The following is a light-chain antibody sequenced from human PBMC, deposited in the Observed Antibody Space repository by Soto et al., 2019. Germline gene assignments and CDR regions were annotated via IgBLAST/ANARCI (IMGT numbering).Light chain of an antibody. CDR3: QQYHSYSWT. CDR1: QSVSNW. J-gene: IGKJ1*01. V-gene: IGKV1-5*01. CDR2: DAS. Sequence: DIQMTQSPSTLSASAGDRVTITCRASQSVSNWLAWYQQKPGKAPQLLIYDASSLESGVPSRYSGSGSGTEFTLPSSGLQPDDFATYFCQQYHSYSWTFGQGTKVEIK.